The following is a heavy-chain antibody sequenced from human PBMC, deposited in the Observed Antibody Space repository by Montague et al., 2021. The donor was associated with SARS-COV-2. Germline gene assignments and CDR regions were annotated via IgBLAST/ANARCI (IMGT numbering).Heavy chain of an antibody. CDR1: GASISSSHW. CDR3: ARAPIVVSGKNAFDI. CDR2: IYHTGST. J-gene: IGHJ3*02. Sequence: SETLSLTCAVSGASISSSHWWSWIRQPPLKGLEWLGEIYHTGSTXXNPXXXSRVTISVDKSKNQFSLKLSSVTAADTAVYFCARAPIVVSGKNAFDIWGQGTMVTVSS. D-gene: IGHD6-19*01. V-gene: IGHV4-4*02.